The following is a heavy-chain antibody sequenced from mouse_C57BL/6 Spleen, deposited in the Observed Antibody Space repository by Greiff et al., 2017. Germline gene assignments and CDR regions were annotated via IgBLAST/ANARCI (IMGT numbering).Heavy chain of an antibody. J-gene: IGHJ2*01. D-gene: IGHD4-1*01. CDR3: AGSELTLDY. V-gene: IGHV1-59*01. CDR1: GYTFTSYW. CDR2: IDPADSYT. Sequence: QVQLQQPGAELVRPGTSVKLSCKASGYTFTSYWMHWVKQRPGKGLEWIGVIDPADSYTNYTQKFKGKVTFTVDTSSSTAYLQLSRLTSEDAAVYCCAGSELTLDYWGQGTTLTVSS.